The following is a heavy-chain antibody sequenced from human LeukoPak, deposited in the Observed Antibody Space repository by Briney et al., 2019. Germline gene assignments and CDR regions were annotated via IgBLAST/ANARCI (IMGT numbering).Heavy chain of an antibody. CDR2: IRGKAYGGTT. Sequence: PGGSLRLSCTTSGGTFGDHAMSWFRQAPGKGLEWVSFIRGKAYGGTTEYAAYVKGRFTISRDDSKSIAYLQMNSLKTEEAGVYYCSREILSPYTRRWYDWFDPWGQGTLVTVSS. D-gene: IGHD6-13*01. J-gene: IGHJ5*02. CDR3: SREILSPYTRRWYDWFDP. CDR1: GGTFGDHA. V-gene: IGHV3-49*03.